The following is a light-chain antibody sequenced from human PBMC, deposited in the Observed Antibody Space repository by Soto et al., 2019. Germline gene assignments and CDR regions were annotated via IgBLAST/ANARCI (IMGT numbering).Light chain of an antibody. CDR3: QQYENLPT. V-gene: IGKV1-33*01. Sequence: DIQMTQSPSSLSASVGGGVTITCQASQNINNYLNWYQQKPGRAPKLLIYDASNLEAGVPSRFRGSGSGTDFTFTISRLQPEDIATYYCQQYENLPTFGQGTRLEIK. CDR1: QNINNY. CDR2: DAS. J-gene: IGKJ5*01.